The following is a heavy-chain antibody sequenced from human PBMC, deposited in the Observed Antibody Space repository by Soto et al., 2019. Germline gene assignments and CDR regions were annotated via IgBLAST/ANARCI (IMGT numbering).Heavy chain of an antibody. CDR3: AFSGKVANTHVYILV. CDR1: GGSITSYY. V-gene: IGHV4-59*01. CDR2: IYYTGSA. Sequence: SETLSLTCTVSGGSITSYYLSWLRQPPGKGLEWFGYIYYTGSANYNPSLKSRVTISIDTSRNQFSLVLSSVTAADTAVYYCAFSGKVANTHVYILVLGKGTTVKVPS. D-gene: IGHD3-3*01. J-gene: IGHJ6*04.